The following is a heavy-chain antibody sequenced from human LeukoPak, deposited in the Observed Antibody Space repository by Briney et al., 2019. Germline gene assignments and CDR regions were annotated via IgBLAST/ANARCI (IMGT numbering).Heavy chain of an antibody. CDR1: GGSFSGYY. J-gene: IGHJ6*03. Sequence: SETLSLTCAVYGGSFSGYYWSWIRQPPGKGLEWIGEINHSGSTNYNPSLKSRVTISVDTSKNQFSLKLSSVTAADTAVYCCARGGGQQLVSFYYYMDVWGKGTTVTVSS. V-gene: IGHV4-34*01. CDR2: INHSGST. D-gene: IGHD6-13*01. CDR3: ARGGGQQLVSFYYYMDV.